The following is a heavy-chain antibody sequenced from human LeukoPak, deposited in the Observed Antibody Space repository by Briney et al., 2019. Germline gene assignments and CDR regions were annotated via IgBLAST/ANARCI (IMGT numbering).Heavy chain of an antibody. Sequence: PGRSLRLSCAASGFSLYSYAVNCVRQAPGKGLEWVSAITGSGTYTYYADSVPGRFTISRDYSKTTLYLQMNSRRAEATAVYYCAKGEMYRNTWHSDYWGRGTLVTVSS. CDR1: GFSLYSYA. D-gene: IGHD6-13*01. J-gene: IGHJ4*02. CDR2: ITGSGTYT. CDR3: AKGEMYRNTWHSDY. V-gene: IGHV3-23*01.